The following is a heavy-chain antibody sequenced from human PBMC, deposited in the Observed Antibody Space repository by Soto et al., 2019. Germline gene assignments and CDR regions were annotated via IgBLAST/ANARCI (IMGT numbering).Heavy chain of an antibody. CDR2: ISYDGSNK. V-gene: IGHV3-30*03. D-gene: IGHD6-13*01. J-gene: IGHJ6*02. Sequence: PGGSLRLSCAASGFTFSSYGMHWVRQAPGKGLEWVAVISYDGSNKYYADSVKGRFTISRDNSKNTLYLQMNSLRAEDTAVYYCATILPLSSQLYYYYGMDVWGQGTTVTVSS. CDR3: ATILPLSSQLYYYYGMDV. CDR1: GFTFSSYG.